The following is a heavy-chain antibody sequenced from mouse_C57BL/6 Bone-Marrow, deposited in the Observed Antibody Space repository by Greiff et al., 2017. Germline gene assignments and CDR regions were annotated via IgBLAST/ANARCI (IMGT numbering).Heavy chain of an antibody. Sequence: EVQLQQSGPELVKPGASVKISCKASGYSFTGYYMNWVKQSPEKSLEWIGEINPSTGGTTYNQKFKGKATLTVDKSSSTAYMQLKSLTSEDSAVYYCARSMMVTTTNWVNFDYWGQGTTLTVPS. D-gene: IGHD2-3*01. CDR1: GYSFTGYY. J-gene: IGHJ2*01. CDR3: ARSMMVTTTNWVNFDY. V-gene: IGHV1-42*01. CDR2: INPSTGGT.